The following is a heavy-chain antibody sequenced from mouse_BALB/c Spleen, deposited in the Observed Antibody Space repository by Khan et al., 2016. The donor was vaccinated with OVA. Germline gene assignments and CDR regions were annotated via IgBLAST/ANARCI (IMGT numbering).Heavy chain of an antibody. CDR2: ISSDGDYT. V-gene: IGHV5-6*01. D-gene: IGHD4-1*01. Sequence: EVELVESGGDLVKPGGSLKVSCAASGFSFGSYSMSGVRQSPDKRLEWVASISSDGDYTYYPDSVKGRFTISRDNAKNTLDLQMSSLKSEDTAIYYCASHLTGSFAYWGQGTLVPVSA. CDR1: GFSFGSYS. CDR3: ASHLTGSFAY. J-gene: IGHJ3*01.